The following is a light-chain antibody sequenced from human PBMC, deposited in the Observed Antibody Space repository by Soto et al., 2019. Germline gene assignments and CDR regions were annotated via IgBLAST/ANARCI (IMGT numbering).Light chain of an antibody. CDR1: QSVSSSY. V-gene: IGKV3-20*01. CDR3: QQYGSSPWT. CDR2: GAS. J-gene: IGKJ1*01. Sequence: EIVLTQSPGTLSLSPGERATLSCRASQSVSSSYLAWYQQKPGQAPRLLIYGASSRATGIPDRFSGSGSGPAFTLTIRRLKPEDFAVYYCQQYGSSPWTFGQGTKVEIK.